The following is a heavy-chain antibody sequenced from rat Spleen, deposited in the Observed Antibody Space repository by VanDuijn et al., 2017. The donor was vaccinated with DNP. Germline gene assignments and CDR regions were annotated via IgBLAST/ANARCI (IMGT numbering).Heavy chain of an antibody. Sequence: EVQLVESGGGLVQPGGSLRLSCAASGFTFSAYYMAWVRQAPKKGLEWVATISTSGSRTYYPDSVKGRFTISRDNAKSSLYLQMNSLKSEDTATYYCARHVYSSYWFAYWGQGTLVTVSS. CDR3: ARHVYSSYWFAY. V-gene: IGHV5-7*01. D-gene: IGHD1-2*01. J-gene: IGHJ3*01. CDR2: ISTSGSRT. CDR1: GFTFSAYY.